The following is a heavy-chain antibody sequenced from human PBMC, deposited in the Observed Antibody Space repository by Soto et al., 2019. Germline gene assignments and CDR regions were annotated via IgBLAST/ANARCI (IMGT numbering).Heavy chain of an antibody. D-gene: IGHD2-15*01. V-gene: IGHV3-11*05. CDR1: VFTFSASY. CDR2: INHDSTDI. J-gene: IGHJ4*02. CDR3: ARDATAIRGYPF. Sequence: PGGPLSPPSPASVFTFSASYMNWVRQAPGKGLEWLSYINHDSTDINYADSVRGRFTISRGNAQNSLLLQMGSLRAVYTAVYYCARDATAIRGYPFWGQGTLVTVSS.